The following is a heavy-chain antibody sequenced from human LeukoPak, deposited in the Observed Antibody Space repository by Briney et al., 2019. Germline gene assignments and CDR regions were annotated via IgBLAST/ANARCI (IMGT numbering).Heavy chain of an antibody. CDR3: ARDTSPYRSSGYYDY. Sequence: ASVKVSCKASGYTFTNYAMNWVRQAPGQGLEWMGIINPSGGSTSYAQKFQGRVTMTRDMSTSTVYMELSSLRSEDTAVYYCARDTSPYRSSGYYDYWGQGTLVTVSS. J-gene: IGHJ4*02. CDR1: GYTFTNYA. D-gene: IGHD3-22*01. CDR2: INPSGGST. V-gene: IGHV1-46*01.